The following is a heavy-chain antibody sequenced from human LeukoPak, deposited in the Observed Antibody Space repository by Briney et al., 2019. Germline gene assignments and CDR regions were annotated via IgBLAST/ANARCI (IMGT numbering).Heavy chain of an antibody. J-gene: IGHJ5*02. Sequence: ASVKVSCKASGYTFTSYDISWVRQAPGQGLEWMGWISAYNGNTNYAQKLQGRVTMTTDTSTSTAYMELRSLRSDDTAVYYCARVSSGYDDPNWFDPWGQGTLVTVSS. CDR3: ARVSSGYDDPNWFDP. CDR2: ISAYNGNT. CDR1: GYTFTSYD. D-gene: IGHD5-12*01. V-gene: IGHV1-18*01.